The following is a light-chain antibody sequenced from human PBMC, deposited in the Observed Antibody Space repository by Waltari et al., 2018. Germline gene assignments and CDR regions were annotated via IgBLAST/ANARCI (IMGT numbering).Light chain of an antibody. CDR1: SSDVGAYNH. J-gene: IGLJ1*01. V-gene: IGLV2-8*01. CDR3: SSYAGSNNYV. CDR2: EVT. Sequence: QSALTQPPSASGSPGPSVTISCTGTSSDVGAYNHVSWYQHHPGKAPKLMIYEVTKRPSGVPDRFSGSKSSNTASLTVSGLQAEDEADYYCSSYAGSNNYVFGTGTKVTVL.